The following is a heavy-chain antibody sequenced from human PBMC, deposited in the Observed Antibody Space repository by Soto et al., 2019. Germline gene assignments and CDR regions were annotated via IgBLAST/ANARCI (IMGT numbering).Heavy chain of an antibody. J-gene: IGHJ4*02. CDR1: GGSISSGGYY. V-gene: IGHV4-31*03. CDR2: IYYSGST. Sequence: SETLSLTCTVSGGSISSGGYYWSWIRQHPGKGLEWIGYIYYSGSTYYNPSLKSRVTISVDTSKNQFSLKLSSVTAADTAVYYCASRYYDYVWGSYRGFDYWGQGTLVTVSS. D-gene: IGHD3-16*02. CDR3: ASRYYDYVWGSYRGFDY.